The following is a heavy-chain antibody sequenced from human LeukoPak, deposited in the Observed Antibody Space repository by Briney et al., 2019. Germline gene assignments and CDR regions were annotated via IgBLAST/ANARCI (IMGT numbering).Heavy chain of an antibody. D-gene: IGHD1-26*01. CDR2: INPNSDNT. Sequence: ASVKVSCKASGYTFTSYDVNWVRQATGQGLEWMGWINPNSDNTDYAQKFQVRVTFTRNTSINTAYMELTSLRSEDTAVYYCARGVGADDYWGQGTLVTVSS. J-gene: IGHJ4*02. V-gene: IGHV1-8*03. CDR3: ARGVGADDY. CDR1: GYTFTSYD.